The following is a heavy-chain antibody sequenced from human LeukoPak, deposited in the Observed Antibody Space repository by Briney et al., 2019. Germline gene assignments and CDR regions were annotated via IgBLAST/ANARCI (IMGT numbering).Heavy chain of an antibody. CDR1: GGSFSDYY. D-gene: IGHD5-12*01. CDR3: ARQTLGATSRALDY. CDR2: INHSGST. J-gene: IGHJ4*02. Sequence: PSETLSLTCAVYGGSFSDYYWSWIRQPPGKGLEWIGEINHSGSTNYNPSLKSRVTISVDTSKNQFSLELSSVSAADTAVYYCARQTLGATSRALDYWGQGTLVTVSS. V-gene: IGHV4-34*01.